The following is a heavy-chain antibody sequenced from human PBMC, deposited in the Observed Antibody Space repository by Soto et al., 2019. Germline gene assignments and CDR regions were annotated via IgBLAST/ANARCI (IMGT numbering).Heavy chain of an antibody. CDR3: AREDSGYDSSYYYYYGMDV. J-gene: IGHJ6*02. Sequence: GGSLRLSCAASGFTFSSYSMNWVRQAPGKGLEWVSSISSSSSYIYYADSVKGRFTISRDNAKNSLYLQMNSLRAEDTAVYYCAREDSGYDSSYYYYYGMDVWGQGTTVTVSS. CDR2: ISSSSSYI. D-gene: IGHD5-12*01. CDR1: GFTFSSYS. V-gene: IGHV3-21*01.